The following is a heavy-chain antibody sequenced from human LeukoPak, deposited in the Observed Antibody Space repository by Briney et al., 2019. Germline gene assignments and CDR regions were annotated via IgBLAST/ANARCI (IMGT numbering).Heavy chain of an antibody. D-gene: IGHD2-2*01. CDR2: FDPEDGET. CDR3: ATCSSTSCYGFLFDY. Sequence: ASVKVSCKVSGYTLTELSMHWVRQARGKGLEWMGGFDPEDGETIYAQKFQGRVTMTEDTSTDTAYMELSSLRSEDTAVYYCATCSSTSCYGFLFDYWGQGTLVTVSS. V-gene: IGHV1-24*01. CDR1: GYTLTELS. J-gene: IGHJ4*02.